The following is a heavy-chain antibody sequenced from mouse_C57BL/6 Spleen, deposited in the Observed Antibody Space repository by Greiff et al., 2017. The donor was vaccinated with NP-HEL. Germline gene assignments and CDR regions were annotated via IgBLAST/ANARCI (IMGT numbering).Heavy chain of an antibody. CDR3: ARLGYIGAY. J-gene: IGHJ3*01. CDR1: GYTFTDYY. CDR2: INPNNGGT. V-gene: IGHV1-26*01. D-gene: IGHD1-2*01. Sequence: VQLQQSGPELVKPGASVKISCKASGYTFTDYYMNWVKQSHGKSLEWIGDINPNNGGTSYNQKFKGKATLTVDKSSSTAYMELRSLTSEDSAVYYCARLGYIGAYWGQGTLVTVSA.